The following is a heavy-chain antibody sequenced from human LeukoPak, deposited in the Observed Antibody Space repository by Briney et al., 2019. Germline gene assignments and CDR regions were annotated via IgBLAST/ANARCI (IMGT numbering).Heavy chain of an antibody. J-gene: IGHJ4*02. D-gene: IGHD5-24*01. CDR1: GYTFTEYY. CDR3: ARPDGPADY. CDR2: INVASGAT. V-gene: IGHV1-2*02. Sequence: ASVKVSCKASGYTFTEYYMHWVRQAPGQGLEWMGWINVASGATQNAQRFQDRVIMTSDTSIRTVYMELRSLKSDDTAVYYCARPDGPADYWGQGTLVTVSS.